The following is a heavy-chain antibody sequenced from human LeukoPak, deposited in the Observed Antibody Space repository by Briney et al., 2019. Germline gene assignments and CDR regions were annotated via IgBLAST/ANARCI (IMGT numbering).Heavy chain of an antibody. V-gene: IGHV4-59*01. D-gene: IGHD3-9*01. J-gene: IGHJ4*02. CDR1: GGSFSRYY. CDR2: ISYSGST. Sequence: SEILSLTYTVSGGSFSRYYWRWIRQPPGKAREWIGYISYSGSTKYNPSLKSRVTMSVDTSKSQFSLKLSSVTAADTAMYHCARSEILIGYYGAFDRWGQGTLVTVSS. CDR3: ARSEILIGYYGAFDR.